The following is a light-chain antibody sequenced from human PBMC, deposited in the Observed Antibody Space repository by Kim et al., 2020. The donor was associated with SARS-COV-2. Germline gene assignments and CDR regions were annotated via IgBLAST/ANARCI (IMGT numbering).Light chain of an antibody. Sequence: SVLTQPPSVSGAPGQRVTISCTGSSSDIGAGYDVHWYQHLPGAAPKLLIYGNSDRPSGVPDRFSGSKSGSSASLAITGLQAEDEADYYCQSYDSSLSGFVFGGGTKLTVL. CDR1: SSDIGAGYD. CDR3: QSYDSSLSGFV. J-gene: IGLJ2*01. CDR2: GNS. V-gene: IGLV1-40*01.